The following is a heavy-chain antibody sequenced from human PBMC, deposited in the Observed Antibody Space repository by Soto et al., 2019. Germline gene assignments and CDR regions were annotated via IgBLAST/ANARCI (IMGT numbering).Heavy chain of an antibody. CDR3: ARSQGSSTSLEIYYYYYYGMDV. Sequence: QVQLVQSGAEVKKPGSSVKVSCKASGGTFSSYAISWVRQAPGQGLEWMGGIIPISGTANYAKKFQGRVTITAAESTSTAYMELSSLRSEDTAVYYCARSQGSSTSLEIYYYYYYGMDVWGQGTTVTVSS. CDR2: IIPISGTA. CDR1: GGTFSSYA. D-gene: IGHD2-2*01. J-gene: IGHJ6*02. V-gene: IGHV1-69*01.